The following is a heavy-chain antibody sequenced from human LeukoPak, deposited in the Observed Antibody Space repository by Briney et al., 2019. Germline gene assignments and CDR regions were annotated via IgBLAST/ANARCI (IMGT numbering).Heavy chain of an antibody. Sequence: EWSLRLSCAASGFAFGSSWMNWVRQAPGKGLEWVAKINPDGSEQDYVESVKGRFTISRDNAKNSVSLVMDTVSAGDTAVYFCARGQRSDSGYSPFDSWGQGTLVTVSS. CDR3: ARGQRSDSGYSPFDS. CDR1: GFAFGSSW. D-gene: IGHD3-22*01. V-gene: IGHV3-7*04. J-gene: IGHJ4*02. CDR2: INPDGSEQ.